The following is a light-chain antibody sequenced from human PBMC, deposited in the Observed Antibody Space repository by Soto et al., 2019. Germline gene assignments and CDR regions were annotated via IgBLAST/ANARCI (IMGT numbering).Light chain of an antibody. CDR3: SSHTISSTRV. Sequence: QSALTQPASVYGSPGQSITISCTGTSSDVGGYNYVSWYQQHPGKAPKLMIFEVSNRPSGVSNRFSGSKSGNTASLTISGLQAEDEADYYCSSHTISSTRVFGTGTKVTVL. V-gene: IGLV2-14*01. J-gene: IGLJ1*01. CDR1: SSDVGGYNY. CDR2: EVS.